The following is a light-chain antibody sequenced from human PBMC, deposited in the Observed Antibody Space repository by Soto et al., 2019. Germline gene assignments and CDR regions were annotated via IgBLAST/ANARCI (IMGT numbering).Light chain of an antibody. CDR1: SSDVGYYNY. V-gene: IGLV2-11*01. CDR2: DVN. CDR3: CSYAGSYTWV. J-gene: IGLJ3*02. Sequence: QSALTQPRSVSGSPGQSVTISCTGTSSDVGYYNYVSWYQQHPGKAPKLMIYDVNKRPSGVPDRFSGSKSGNTASLTISGLQAEDEADYYCCSYAGSYTWVFGGGTKLTVL.